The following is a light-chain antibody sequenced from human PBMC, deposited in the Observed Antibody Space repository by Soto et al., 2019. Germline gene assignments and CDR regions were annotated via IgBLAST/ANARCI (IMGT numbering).Light chain of an antibody. J-gene: IGKJ4*01. CDR3: QQYNKWPPLT. CDR2: AAS. CDR1: QGISSY. V-gene: IGKV1-8*01. Sequence: AIRMTQSPSSFSASTGDRVTITCRASQGISSYLAWYQQKPGKAPKLLIYAASTLQSGVPSRFSGSGSGTDFTLTISCLQSEDIAVYYCQQYNKWPPLTFGGGTKVDIK.